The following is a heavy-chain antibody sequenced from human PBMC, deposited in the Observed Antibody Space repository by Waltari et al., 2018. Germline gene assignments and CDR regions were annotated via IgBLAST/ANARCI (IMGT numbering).Heavy chain of an antibody. CDR1: GGSISSSSYY. CDR3: ARVGAQQLGSARDY. V-gene: IGHV4-39*01. CDR2: IYYSGST. Sequence: QLQLQESGPGLVKPSETLSLTCTVSGGSISSSSYYWGWTRQPPGKGLEWIGSIYYSGSTYYNPSLKSRVTISVDTSKNQFSLKLSSVTAADTAVYYCARVGAQQLGSARDYWGQGTLVTVSS. J-gene: IGHJ4*02. D-gene: IGHD6-13*01.